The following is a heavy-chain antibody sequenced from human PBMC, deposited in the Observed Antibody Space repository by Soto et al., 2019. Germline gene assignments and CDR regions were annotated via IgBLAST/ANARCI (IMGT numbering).Heavy chain of an antibody. CDR1: GFTVSDS. D-gene: IGHD6-19*01. CDR2: IHSDGST. Sequence: GGSLRLSCSVAGFTVSDSMSWVRQAPGKGLECVSFIHSDGSTHYTDSVRGRFTISRDNTKNTLYLQMDRLRVDDTAVYFCARDASGPFDYWGQGTLVTVSS. J-gene: IGHJ4*02. V-gene: IGHV3-53*01. CDR3: ARDASGPFDY.